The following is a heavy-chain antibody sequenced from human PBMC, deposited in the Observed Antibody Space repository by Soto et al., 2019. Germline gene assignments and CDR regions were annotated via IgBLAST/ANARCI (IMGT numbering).Heavy chain of an antibody. CDR3: ARRARTATTNWGAFDI. CDR1: GFTFSNYV. J-gene: IGHJ3*02. Sequence: EVQLLESGGGLVQPGVSLRLSCAASGFTFSNYVMNWVRQAPGKGLEWVSTISYSADKTFYADSVKGRFTISRDNSRDTLFLQMNSLRADDAAVYYCARRARTATTNWGAFDIWGQGTMVTVSS. CDR2: ISYSADKT. D-gene: IGHD1-7*01. V-gene: IGHV3-23*01.